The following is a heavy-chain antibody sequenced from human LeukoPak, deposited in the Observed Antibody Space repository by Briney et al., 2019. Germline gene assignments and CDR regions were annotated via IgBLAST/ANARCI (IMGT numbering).Heavy chain of an antibody. Sequence: GGSLRLSCAASGFIFYTYAMSWVRQAPGKGLEWVSAISGSGASTYYADSVKGRFTISRDNSKNTLYLQMNGLRAEDTAVYYCARDIAVSGNYFDYWGQGTLVTVSS. J-gene: IGHJ4*02. D-gene: IGHD6-19*01. CDR2: ISGSGAST. V-gene: IGHV3-23*01. CDR1: GFIFYTYA. CDR3: ARDIAVSGNYFDY.